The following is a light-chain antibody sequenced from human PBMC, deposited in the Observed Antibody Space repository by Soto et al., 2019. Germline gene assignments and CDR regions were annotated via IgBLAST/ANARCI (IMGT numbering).Light chain of an antibody. CDR3: CSYAGSSTFV. V-gene: IGLV2-23*02. J-gene: IGLJ2*01. CDR2: EVS. Sequence: QSALTQPASVSGSPGQSITISCTGTSSDVGNYNLVSWYQQHPGKAPKFMIYEVSKRPSGVSNRFSGSKSGNTASLTISGLQAEDEADYYCCSYAGSSTFVFGGGTKPPS. CDR1: SSDVGNYNL.